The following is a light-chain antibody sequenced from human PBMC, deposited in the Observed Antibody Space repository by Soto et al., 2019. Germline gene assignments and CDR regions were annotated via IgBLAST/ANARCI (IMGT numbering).Light chain of an antibody. J-gene: IGKJ2*01. CDR3: QQYSRYST. V-gene: IGKV1-5*03. CDR1: QSISSW. Sequence: DIPMPQSPSTLSASVGDRVTITCRASQSISSWLAWYQQKPGKAPKLLIYKASNLESGVPSRFSGGGSGTEFTLTISSLQPDDFATYYCQQYSRYSTFGQGTKLEIK. CDR2: KAS.